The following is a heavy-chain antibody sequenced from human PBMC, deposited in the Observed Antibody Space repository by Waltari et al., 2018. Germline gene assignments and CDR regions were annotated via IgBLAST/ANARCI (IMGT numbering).Heavy chain of an antibody. Sequence: EVQLVESGGGLVQPGGSLRLSCADSGFTFSSYDMHWVRQATGNGLEWVSAIGTAGDTYYPGSVKGRFTISRENAKNSLYLQMNSLRAGDTAVYYCRAADSYGNDYWGQGTLVTVSS. V-gene: IGHV3-13*01. CDR3: RAADSYGNDY. CDR2: IGTAGDT. D-gene: IGHD5-18*01. J-gene: IGHJ4*02. CDR1: GFTFSSYD.